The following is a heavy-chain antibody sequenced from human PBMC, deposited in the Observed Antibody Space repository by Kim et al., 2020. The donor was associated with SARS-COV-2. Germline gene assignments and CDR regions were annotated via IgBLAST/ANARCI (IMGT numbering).Heavy chain of an antibody. CDR3: ATPSSSWYYYGMDV. V-gene: IGHV4-39*01. D-gene: IGHD6-13*01. J-gene: IGHJ6*02. Sequence: PSLKRRVTISVDPSKNQFSLKLSSVTAADTAVYYCATPSSSWYYYGMDVWGQGTTVTVSS.